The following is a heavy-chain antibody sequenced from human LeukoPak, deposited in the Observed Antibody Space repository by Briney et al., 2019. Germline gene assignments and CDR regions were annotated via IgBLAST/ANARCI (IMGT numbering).Heavy chain of an antibody. D-gene: IGHD3-10*01. CDR2: IYHSGST. CDR3: AREGYGSGRTNWFDP. CDR1: GYSISSGYY. Sequence: SETLSLTCTVSGYSISSGYYWGWIRQPPGKGLEWIGSIYHSGSTYYNPSLKSRFTISVDTSKNQFSLKLSSVTAADTAVYYCAREGYGSGRTNWFDPWGQGTLVTVSS. V-gene: IGHV4-38-2*02. J-gene: IGHJ5*02.